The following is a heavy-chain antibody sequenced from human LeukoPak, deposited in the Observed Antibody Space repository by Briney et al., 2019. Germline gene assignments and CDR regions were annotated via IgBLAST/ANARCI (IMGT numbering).Heavy chain of an antibody. V-gene: IGHV3-7*03. CDR1: GFTFSNDW. CDR3: ARPLRH. Sequence: GGSLRLSCAASGFTFSNDWMTWVRQAPGKGLEWVANIKRDGSEKYYVDSVKGRFTISRDNAKNSVYLQMNNLRAEDTAVHYCARPLRHWGQGTLVTVSS. CDR2: IKRDGSEK. J-gene: IGHJ4*02.